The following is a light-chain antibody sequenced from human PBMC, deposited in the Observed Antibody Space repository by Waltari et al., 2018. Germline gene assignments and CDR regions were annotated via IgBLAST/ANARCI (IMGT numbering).Light chain of an antibody. CDR2: SNK. Sequence: QSVLAQPPSASGTPGQRITISCSGSNSTIRSNTVNWDQQFPGTAPRLLMYSNKQRPSGVPDRFSASKSGSSAALAIYGLHSEDEADYYCSTWDDRLTGVVFGGGTKVTVL. V-gene: IGLV1-44*01. CDR3: STWDDRLTGVV. J-gene: IGLJ2*01. CDR1: NSTIRSNT.